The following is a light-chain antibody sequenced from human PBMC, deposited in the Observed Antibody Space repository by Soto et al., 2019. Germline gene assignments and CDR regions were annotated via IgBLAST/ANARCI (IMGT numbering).Light chain of an antibody. CDR1: QSVSKD. V-gene: IGKV3-15*01. J-gene: IGKJ1*01. CDR3: QHYKNWPPWT. CDR2: DAS. Sequence: EIVLTQPPATLSLSPGERATLSCRASQSVSKDLAWYRQKPGQAPSLLIYDASTRATGVPARFSGSGSGTEFTLTISSLQPEDFAVYYCQHYKNWPPWTFGQGTKVDIK.